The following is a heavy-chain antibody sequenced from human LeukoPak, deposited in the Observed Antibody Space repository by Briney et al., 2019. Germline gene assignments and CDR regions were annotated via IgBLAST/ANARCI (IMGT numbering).Heavy chain of an antibody. J-gene: IGHJ4*02. CDR3: ARGHYDSSGYYIGPFDY. CDR1: GFTFSSYW. V-gene: IGHV3-7*01. CDR2: IKYDGSDK. Sequence: PGGSLRLSCAASGFTFSSYWMSWVRQAPGKGLEWVATIKYDGSDKYYVDSVRSRFTISRDNAKNSLYLQMNSLSGEDTAVYYCARGHYDSSGYYIGPFDYWGQGTLVTVFS. D-gene: IGHD3-22*01.